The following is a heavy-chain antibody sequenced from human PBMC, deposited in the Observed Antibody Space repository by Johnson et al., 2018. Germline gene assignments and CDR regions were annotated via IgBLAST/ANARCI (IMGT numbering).Heavy chain of an antibody. V-gene: IGHV3-23*04. Sequence: VQLVESGGGLVQPGGSLRLSCAASGFTFSSYAMSWVRQAPGKGLEWVSAISGSAGSTYYADSVKGRFTISRDNSKNTLYLQMNILRAEDTAVYYCAKDDSSGYYGLTFGAFDIWGQGTMVTVSS. CDR2: ISGSAGST. D-gene: IGHD3-22*01. CDR3: AKDDSSGYYGLTFGAFDI. J-gene: IGHJ3*02. CDR1: GFTFSSYA.